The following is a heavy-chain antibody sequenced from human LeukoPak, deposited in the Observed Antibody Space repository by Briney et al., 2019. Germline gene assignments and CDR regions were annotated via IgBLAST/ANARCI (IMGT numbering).Heavy chain of an antibody. Sequence: PGGSLRLSCAASGFTVSSNYMSWVRQAPGKGLEWVSVIYSGGSTYYADSVKGRFTISRDNSKNTLYLQMNSLRAEDTAVYYCARDQGRYSSSWYLDYWGQGTLGTVSS. CDR2: IYSGGST. CDR1: GFTVSSNY. D-gene: IGHD6-13*01. CDR3: ARDQGRYSSSWYLDY. J-gene: IGHJ4*02. V-gene: IGHV3-53*01.